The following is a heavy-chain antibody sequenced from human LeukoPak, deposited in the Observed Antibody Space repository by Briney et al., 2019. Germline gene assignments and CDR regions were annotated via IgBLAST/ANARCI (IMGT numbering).Heavy chain of an antibody. CDR3: ARGADILTGYPAYGMDV. Sequence: GGSLRLSCAASGFTFSSYSMNWVRQAPGKGLEWVSSISSSSYTYYADSVKGRFTISRDNAKNSLYLQMNSLRAEDTAVYYCARGADILTGYPAYGMDVWGQGTTVTVSS. J-gene: IGHJ6*02. V-gene: IGHV3-21*01. D-gene: IGHD3-9*01. CDR1: GFTFSSYS. CDR2: ISSSSYT.